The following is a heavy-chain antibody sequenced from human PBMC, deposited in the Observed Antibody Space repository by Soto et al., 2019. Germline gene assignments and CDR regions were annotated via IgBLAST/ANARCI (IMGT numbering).Heavy chain of an antibody. CDR3: ARDDILCSGGSCYGVPMDG. J-gene: IGHJ6*03. D-gene: IGHD2-15*01. V-gene: IGHV3-66*01. CDR1: GFTVSSKY. Sequence: EVQLVESGGGLVQPGGSLRLSCAASGFTVSSKYMSWVRQAPGKGLEWVSLIQSGGTTYYADSVKGRFTISRDSCKNMLHLQMDSLRAEDTAVYYCARDDILCSGGSCYGVPMDGWGKGTTVTVSS. CDR2: IQSGGTT.